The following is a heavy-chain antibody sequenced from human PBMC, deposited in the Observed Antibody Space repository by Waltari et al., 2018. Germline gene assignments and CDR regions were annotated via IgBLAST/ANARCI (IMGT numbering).Heavy chain of an antibody. V-gene: IGHV4-61*02. CDR3: ARGSYSSSWYDY. D-gene: IGHD6-13*01. CDR2: IYTSGST. Sequence: QVQLQESGPGLVKPSQTLSLTCTVSGGSISSGSYYWSWIRQPAGKGLEWLGRIYTSGSTNYNPSLKSRVTISVDTSKNQFSLKLGSVTAADTAVYYCARGSYSSSWYDYWGQGTLVTVSS. CDR1: GGSISSGSYY. J-gene: IGHJ4*02.